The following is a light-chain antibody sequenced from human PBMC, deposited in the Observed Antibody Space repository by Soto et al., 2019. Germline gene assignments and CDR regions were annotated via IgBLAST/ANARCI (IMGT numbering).Light chain of an antibody. Sequence: ICRASQTISDFLAWYQHKPGEAPKLLIAEASRLESGVPSRFSGGGSGTEFTLTISSLQPDDFATYYCQHYNSYSEAFGQGTKVDIK. CDR1: QTISDF. V-gene: IGKV1-5*02. CDR2: EAS. J-gene: IGKJ1*01. CDR3: QHYNSYSEA.